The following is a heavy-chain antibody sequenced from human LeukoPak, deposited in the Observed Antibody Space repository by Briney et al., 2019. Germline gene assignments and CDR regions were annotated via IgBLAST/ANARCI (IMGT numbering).Heavy chain of an antibody. J-gene: IGHJ4*02. CDR3: AKDMWRFGELDYDY. V-gene: IGHV3-43*02. CDR2: ISGDGGST. CDR1: GFTFDGYA. Sequence: PGGSLTLSCAASGFTFDGYAIHWVRNAQPPGLEWVSLISGDGGSTYYADSVKGRFTISRDNSKNSLYLQMNSLRTEDTALYYCAKDMWRFGELDYDYWGQGALVTVSS. D-gene: IGHD3-10*01.